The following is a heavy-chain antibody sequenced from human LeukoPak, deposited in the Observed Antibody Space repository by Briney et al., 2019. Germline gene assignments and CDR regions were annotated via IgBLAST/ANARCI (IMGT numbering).Heavy chain of an antibody. D-gene: IGHD5-12*01. Sequence: SETLSLTCTLSGGSISTYYWSWIRQPPGKGLEWIGYIYHSGGTTYNPSLKSRVTMSVDTSKNQFSLKLSSVTAADTAVYYCARGGGYASPIGYWGQGALVTVSS. V-gene: IGHV4-59*01. CDR2: IYHSGGT. CDR1: GGSISTYY. CDR3: ARGGGYASPIGY. J-gene: IGHJ4*02.